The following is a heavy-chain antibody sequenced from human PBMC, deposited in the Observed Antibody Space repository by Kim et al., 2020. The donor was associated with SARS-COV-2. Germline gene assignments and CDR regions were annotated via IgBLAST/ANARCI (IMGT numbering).Heavy chain of an antibody. Sequence: GGSLRLSCAASGLTFSSYAMSWVRQAPGKGLEWVSAISGSGGSTYYADYVKGRFTISRDNSKNTLYLQMNSLRAEDTAVYYCAKDVLEIAAVGTPYYYYYGMDVWGQGTTVTVSS. CDR1: GLTFSSYA. D-gene: IGHD6-13*01. CDR2: ISGSGGST. J-gene: IGHJ6*02. CDR3: AKDVLEIAAVGTPYYYYYGMDV. V-gene: IGHV3-23*01.